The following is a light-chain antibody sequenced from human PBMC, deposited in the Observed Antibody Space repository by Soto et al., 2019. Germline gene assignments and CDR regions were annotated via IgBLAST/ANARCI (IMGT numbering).Light chain of an antibody. CDR2: KAS. CDR1: QSISSW. Sequence: DIQMTQSPATLSASVGDRVTITSRASQSISSWLAWYQQKPGKAPKLLIYKASSLESGVPSRFSGSGSGTEFTLTISSLQPVDFATYYCQQYNSYPYTFGQGTKLEIK. J-gene: IGKJ2*01. V-gene: IGKV1-5*03. CDR3: QQYNSYPYT.